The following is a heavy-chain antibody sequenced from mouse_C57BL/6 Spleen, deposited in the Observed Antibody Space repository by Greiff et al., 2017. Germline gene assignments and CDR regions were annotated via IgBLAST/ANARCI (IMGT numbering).Heavy chain of an antibody. V-gene: IGHV5-17*01. D-gene: IGHD2-2*01. CDR1: GFTFSDYG. CDR3: AIMVTTDSFDY. J-gene: IGHJ2*01. CDR2: ISSGSSTI. Sequence: EVMLVESGGGLVKPGGSLKLSCAAPGFTFSDYGMHWVRQAPEKGLEWVAYISSGSSTIYYADTVKGRFTISGDNAKNTLFLQMTSLRSEDTAMYYCAIMVTTDSFDYWGQGTTLTVSS.